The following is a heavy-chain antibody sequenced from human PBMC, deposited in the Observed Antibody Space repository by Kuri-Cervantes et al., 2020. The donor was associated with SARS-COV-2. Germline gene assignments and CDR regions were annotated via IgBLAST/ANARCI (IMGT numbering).Heavy chain of an antibody. CDR3: SRAGVRVLIDLYSNPGFDY. CDR2: INHSGST. CDR1: GGSFSGYY. J-gene: IGHJ4*02. Sequence: SERMSLTCAVYGGSFSGYYWGWIRQPPGKGLGWVGEINHSGSTNNNTSLKRRVTISVDTSKNQFSLKQSSVTAADTAVYYLSRAGVRVLIDLYSNPGFDYWGQGTLVTVSS. D-gene: IGHD4-11*01. V-gene: IGHV4-34*01.